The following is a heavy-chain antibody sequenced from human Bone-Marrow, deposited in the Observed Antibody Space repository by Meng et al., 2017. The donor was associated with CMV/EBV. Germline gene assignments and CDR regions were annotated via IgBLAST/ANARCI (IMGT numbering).Heavy chain of an antibody. Sequence: CAASGFTFSRFSMHWVRQDPGEGLEWVSRINHDGSSRIYADSVKGRFTISRDNAKNTLYLQMNSLRVEDTGVYYCARRNSSGSFSIDFWGQGTLVTVSS. CDR1: GFTFSRFS. CDR3: ARRNSSGSFSIDF. CDR2: INHDGSSR. J-gene: IGHJ4*02. V-gene: IGHV3-74*01. D-gene: IGHD6-25*01.